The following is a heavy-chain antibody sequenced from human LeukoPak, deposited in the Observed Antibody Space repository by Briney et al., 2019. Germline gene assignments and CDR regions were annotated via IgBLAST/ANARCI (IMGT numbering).Heavy chain of an antibody. Sequence: GGSLRLSCAASGFTFSSYGMHWVRQAPGKGLEWVAVISYDGSNKYYADSVKGRFTISRDNSKNTLYLQMNSLRAEDTAVYYCAKGAYNWNYLVKVGGAFDIWGQGTMVTVSS. V-gene: IGHV3-30*18. D-gene: IGHD1-7*01. CDR1: GFTFSSYG. CDR3: AKGAYNWNYLVKVGGAFDI. CDR2: ISYDGSNK. J-gene: IGHJ3*02.